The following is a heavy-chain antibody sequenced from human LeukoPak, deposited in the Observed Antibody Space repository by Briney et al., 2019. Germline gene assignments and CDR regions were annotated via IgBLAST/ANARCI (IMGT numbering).Heavy chain of an antibody. CDR2: INWNGGST. Sequence: GGSLRLSCAASGFTFDDYGMSWVRQAPGKGLKWVSGINWNGGSTGYADSVKGRFTISRDNAKNSLYLQMNSLRAEDTALYHWARDSLAYSSGWTGDAFDIWGQGTMVTVSS. CDR3: ARDSLAYSSGWTGDAFDI. D-gene: IGHD6-19*01. V-gene: IGHV3-20*01. J-gene: IGHJ3*02. CDR1: GFTFDDYG.